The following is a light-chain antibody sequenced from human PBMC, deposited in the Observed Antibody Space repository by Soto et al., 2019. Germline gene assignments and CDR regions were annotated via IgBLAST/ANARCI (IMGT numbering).Light chain of an antibody. CDR2: DAS. CDR3: QQYDSLPPGYT. J-gene: IGKJ2*01. V-gene: IGKV1-33*01. CDR1: QGISNS. Sequence: DIQMTQSPSALSASIGGRVTITCQASQGISNSLSWYQQKPGKAPKLLIYDASNLETGVPSRFRGSGSGTDFTFTINSLQPEDIGTYYCQQYDSLPPGYTFGQGTKLEIK.